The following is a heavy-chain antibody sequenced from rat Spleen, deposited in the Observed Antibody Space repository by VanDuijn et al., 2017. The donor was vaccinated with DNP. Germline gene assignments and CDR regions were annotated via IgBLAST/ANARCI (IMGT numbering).Heavy chain of an antibody. V-gene: IGHV5S10*01. CDR3: TTFEGTNA. J-gene: IGHJ4*01. D-gene: IGHD1-11*01. Sequence: EVQLVESGGGVVQPGKSLKLSCAASGFTFSDYNMAWVRQAPKKGLEWVATITYDGSRTYCRDSVKGRFTISRNNAKSTLYLQMDSLRSEDTATYYCTTFEGTNAWGQGTSVTVSS. CDR1: GFTFSDYN. CDR2: ITYDGSRT.